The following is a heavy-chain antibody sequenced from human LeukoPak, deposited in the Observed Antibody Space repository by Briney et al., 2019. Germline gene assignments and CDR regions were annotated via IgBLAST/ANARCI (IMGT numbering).Heavy chain of an antibody. CDR1: GGSISSYY. V-gene: IGHV4-59*08. J-gene: IGHJ4*02. CDR3: VRVGYSYGFDY. CDR2: IYYSGNT. D-gene: IGHD5-18*01. Sequence: SETLSLTCTVSGGSISSYYWSWIRQPPGKKLEWIGYIYYSGNTNYNPSLKSRLTISIDTSKNQFSLKLRSVTAADTAVYFCVRVGYSYGFDYWGQGTLVTVSS.